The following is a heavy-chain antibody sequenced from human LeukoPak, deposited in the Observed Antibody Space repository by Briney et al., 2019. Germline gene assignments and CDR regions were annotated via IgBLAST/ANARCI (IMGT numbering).Heavy chain of an antibody. J-gene: IGHJ4*02. CDR2: ITSKPFSETS. CDR3: ARHDGMILPV. Sequence: GGSLRLSCTGSGFTFGDHSTSWVRQAPGRGLGWVGFITSKPFSETSHYAASVSGRFTFSRDDSKSIAYLQMNSLKTEDTAVYYCARHDGMILPVWGQGTLVTVSS. CDR1: GFTFGDHS. D-gene: IGHD3/OR15-3a*01. V-gene: IGHV3-49*04.